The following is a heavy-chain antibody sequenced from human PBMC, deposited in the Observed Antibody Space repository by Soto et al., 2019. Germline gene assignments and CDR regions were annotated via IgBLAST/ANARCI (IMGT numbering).Heavy chain of an antibody. Sequence: EVQLLESGGGLVQPGGSLRLSCAASGFTFTTHAMNWVRQAPGKGLEWVSSISGSGGTTDYADSVKGRFTISRDNSKNTLYLHMNSLRAEDTAVYYCAKGLGEFSYYGMDVWGQGTTVTVSS. J-gene: IGHJ6*02. CDR2: ISGSGGTT. CDR3: AKGLGEFSYYGMDV. V-gene: IGHV3-23*01. CDR1: GFTFTTHA. D-gene: IGHD3-10*01.